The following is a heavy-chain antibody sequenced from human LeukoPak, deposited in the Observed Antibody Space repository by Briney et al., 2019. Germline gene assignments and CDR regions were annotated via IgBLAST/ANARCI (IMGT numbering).Heavy chain of an antibody. CDR1: GGSISSYY. J-gene: IGHJ6*02. V-gene: IGHV4-4*07. Sequence: SETLSLTCTVSGGSISSYYWSWIRQPAGKGLEWIGRIYTSGSTNYNPSLKSRVTMSVDTSKNQFSLKLSSVTAADTAVYYCASIAARYYYYGMDVWGQGTTVTVSS. CDR3: ASIAARYYYYGMDV. CDR2: IYTSGST. D-gene: IGHD6-6*01.